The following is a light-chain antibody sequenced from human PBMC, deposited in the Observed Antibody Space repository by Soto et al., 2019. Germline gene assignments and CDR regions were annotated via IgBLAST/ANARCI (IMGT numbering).Light chain of an antibody. CDR2: KAS. J-gene: IGKJ1*01. CDR1: QTISSW. V-gene: IGKV1-5*03. CDR3: QQYNSYMWT. Sequence: DIQMTQSPSTLSGSVGDRVTITCRASQTISSWLAWYQQKPGKAPKLLIYKASTLKSGVPSRFSGSGSGTEFTLTISSLQPYDFATYYCQQYNSYMWTFGQGTKGEIK.